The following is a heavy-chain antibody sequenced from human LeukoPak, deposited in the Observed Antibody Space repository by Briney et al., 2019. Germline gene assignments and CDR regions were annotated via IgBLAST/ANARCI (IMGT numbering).Heavy chain of an antibody. CDR1: GFTFSTYI. CDR2: ISGSGGST. J-gene: IGHJ3*02. CDR3: AKDRVSYSDAFDI. Sequence: GGSLRLSCVASGFTFSTYIMNWVRQAPGKGLEWVSAISGSGGSTYYADSVKGRFTISRDNSKNTLYLQMNSLRAEDTAVYYCAKDRVSYSDAFDIWAKGQWSPSLQ. V-gene: IGHV3-23*01. D-gene: IGHD1-26*01.